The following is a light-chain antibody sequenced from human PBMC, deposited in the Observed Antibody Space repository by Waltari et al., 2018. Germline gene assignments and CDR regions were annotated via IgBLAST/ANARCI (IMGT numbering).Light chain of an antibody. CDR1: TSNTGTRH. CDR2: DNT. Sequence: QSVLTQPPSVSAAPGQKVTISCSGSTSNTGTRHVSWYQHPPETAPTLLIYDNTQRFSGIPDRFSASKSGTSATLGISGLQTGDEADYYCQTWDSSLSAWVFGGGTKVTVL. V-gene: IGLV1-51*01. J-gene: IGLJ3*02. CDR3: QTWDSSLSAWV.